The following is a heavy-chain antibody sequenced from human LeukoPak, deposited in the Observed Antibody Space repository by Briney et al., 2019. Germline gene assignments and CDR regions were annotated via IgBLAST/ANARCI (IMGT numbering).Heavy chain of an antibody. J-gene: IGHJ4*02. CDR2: ISSSSSYI. Sequence: GGSLRLSCAASGFTFSSYSMNWVRQAPGKGLEWVSSISSSSSYIYYADSVKGRFTISRDNAKNSLYLQMNSLRAEDTAVYYCARDSLTIFNYGERYFDYWGQGTLVTVSS. CDR3: ARDSLTIFNYGERYFDY. V-gene: IGHV3-21*01. CDR1: GFTFSSYS. D-gene: IGHD4-17*01.